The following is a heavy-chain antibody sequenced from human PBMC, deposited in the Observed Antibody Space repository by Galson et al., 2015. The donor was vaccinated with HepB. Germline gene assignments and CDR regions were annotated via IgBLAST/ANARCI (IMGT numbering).Heavy chain of an antibody. D-gene: IGHD3/OR15-3a*01. V-gene: IGHV3-30*02. Sequence: SLRLSCAASGFSLSTCGMHWVRQAPGKGLEWVAFIQFDGTNIHYADSVKGRFTTSRDNSKNALYLEMNSLTTEDTAMYFCVKDVIQWDLLGGDDHWGQGTLVTVSS. CDR3: VKDVIQWDLLGGDDH. CDR1: GFSLSTCG. J-gene: IGHJ4*02. CDR2: IQFDGTNI.